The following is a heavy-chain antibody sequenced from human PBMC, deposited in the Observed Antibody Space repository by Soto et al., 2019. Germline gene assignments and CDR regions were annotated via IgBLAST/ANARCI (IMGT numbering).Heavy chain of an antibody. V-gene: IGHV4-4*02. CDR3: ARVRQGCSANNCYFDP. CDR1: GGSVRAPDW. Sequence: ASETLSLTCTLSGGSVRAPDWWNWVRQSPDKGLEWIAEVHISGHSNYNPSHRSRVSVSIDSSKNQFYLNLNSVTAADTANYYCARVRQGCSANNCYFDPWGKGTQVTVS. J-gene: IGHJ5*01. D-gene: IGHD1-1*01. CDR2: VHISGHS.